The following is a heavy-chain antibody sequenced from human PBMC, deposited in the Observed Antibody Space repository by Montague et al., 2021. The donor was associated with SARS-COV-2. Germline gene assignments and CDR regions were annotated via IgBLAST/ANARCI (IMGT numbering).Heavy chain of an antibody. CDR3: AHRPGYNFGNPYFAY. CDR2: IYWDDDK. D-gene: IGHD5-18*01. V-gene: IGHV2-5*02. J-gene: IGHJ4*02. Sequence: PALVKPTQTLTLTCTFSGFSRSTSGVGVGWIRQPPGKALEWLALIYWDDDKRYSPSLKSRHTITKGTSKNQVVLTMTNVDPVDTATYFCAHRPGYNFGNPYFAYWGQGTLVTVSS. CDR1: GFSRSTSGVG.